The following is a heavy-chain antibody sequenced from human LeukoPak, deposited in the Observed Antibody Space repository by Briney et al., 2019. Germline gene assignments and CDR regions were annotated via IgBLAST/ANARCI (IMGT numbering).Heavy chain of an antibody. CDR1: GFTFSSYW. D-gene: IGHD3-3*01. CDR3: ARGNLYYDFWSGLYYFDY. J-gene: IGHJ4*02. V-gene: IGHV3-7*03. Sequence: GGSLRLSCAASGFTFSSYWMSWVRQAPGEGLEWVAKINQDGTEKAYVDSVRGRFTISRDNAKNSLFLQMNSLRAEDTAVYYCARGNLYYDFWSGLYYFDYWGQGTLVTVSS. CDR2: INQDGTEK.